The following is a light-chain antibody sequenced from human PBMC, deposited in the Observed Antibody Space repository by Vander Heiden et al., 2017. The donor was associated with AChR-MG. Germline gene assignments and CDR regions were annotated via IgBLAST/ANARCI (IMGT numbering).Light chain of an antibody. J-gene: IGLJ2*01. CDR2: DVS. V-gene: IGLV2-14*03. CDR3: SSYTSSSTRV. CDR1: SSDVGGYNC. Sequence: QSALTQPASVAGSPGQSTTISCTGASSDVGGYNCVSCYQQHPGKAPKLMIYDVSNRPSGVSNRFSGSKSGNTASLTISGLQSEDEADYYCSSYTSSSTRVFGGGTKLTVL.